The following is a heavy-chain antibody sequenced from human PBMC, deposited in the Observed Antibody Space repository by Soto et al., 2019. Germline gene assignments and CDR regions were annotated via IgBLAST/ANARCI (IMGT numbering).Heavy chain of an antibody. CDR1: EFTFSNYA. J-gene: IGHJ4*02. D-gene: IGHD3-22*01. Sequence: GSLRLSCAASEFTFSNYAMSWVRQAPGKGLEWVSAISYGSSTSYADSVKGRFTISRDNAKNTLYLQMNSLRAEDTAVYYCARDLTYYYDSSGSFDYWGQGTLVTVSS. CDR3: ARDLTYYYDSSGSFDY. V-gene: IGHV3-74*01. CDR2: ISYGSST.